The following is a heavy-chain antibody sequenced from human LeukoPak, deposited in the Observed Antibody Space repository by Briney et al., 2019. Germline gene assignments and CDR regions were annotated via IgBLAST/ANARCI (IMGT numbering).Heavy chain of an antibody. J-gene: IGHJ2*01. CDR3: ARDQNIVVVPAAPSYLDL. D-gene: IGHD2-2*01. Sequence: ASVKVSCKASGYTFTSYGISWVRQAPGQGLEWMGWISAYNGNTNYAQKLQGRVTMTTDTSTSTAYMELRSLRSDDTAVYYCARDQNIVVVPAAPSYLDLWGRGTLVTVSS. CDR2: ISAYNGNT. CDR1: GYTFTSYG. V-gene: IGHV1-18*01.